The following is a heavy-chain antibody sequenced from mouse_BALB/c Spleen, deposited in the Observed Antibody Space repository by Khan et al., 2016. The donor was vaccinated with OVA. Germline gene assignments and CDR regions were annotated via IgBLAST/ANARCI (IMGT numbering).Heavy chain of an antibody. Sequence: QIQLVQSGPELKKPGETVKISCKASGYTFTNYGMNWVKQAPGKSLKWMGWIYTYTGEPTYADDFKGRFAFSLESSASTAFLQINNLTNDDTATYFCARGSSRAMDYWGQGTSVTVSS. CDR1: GYTFTNYG. V-gene: IGHV9-3-1*01. CDR2: IYTYTGEP. CDR3: ARGSSRAMDY. D-gene: IGHD1-1*01. J-gene: IGHJ4*01.